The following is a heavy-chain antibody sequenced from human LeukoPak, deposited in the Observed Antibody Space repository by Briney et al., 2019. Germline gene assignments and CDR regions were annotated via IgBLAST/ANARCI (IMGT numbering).Heavy chain of an antibody. Sequence: GGSLRLSCAASGFTFSTYWMSWVRQAPGKGLEWVANINQDGSDKYYVDSVKGRFTISRDNAKNSLYLQMNSLRAEDTAVYYCARNSGFYGYYFDYWGQGTLVTVSS. D-gene: IGHD3-22*01. CDR1: GFTFSTYW. CDR2: INQDGSDK. CDR3: ARNSGFYGYYFDY. V-gene: IGHV3-7*01. J-gene: IGHJ4*02.